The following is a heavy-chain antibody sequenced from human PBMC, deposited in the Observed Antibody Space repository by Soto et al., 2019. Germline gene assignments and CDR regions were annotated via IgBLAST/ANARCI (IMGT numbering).Heavy chain of an antibody. CDR3: ARDADMLTGSDAFDI. Sequence: QVQLVESGGGLVKPGGSLRLSCAASGFTFSDYYMSWIRQAPGKGLEWVSYIGSSSSYTNYADSVKGRFTISRDSAKNSLYLQMNSLRAEDTAVYYCARDADMLTGSDAFDIWGQGTMVTVSS. V-gene: IGHV3-11*05. CDR2: IGSSSSYT. CDR1: GFTFSDYY. J-gene: IGHJ3*02. D-gene: IGHD3-9*01.